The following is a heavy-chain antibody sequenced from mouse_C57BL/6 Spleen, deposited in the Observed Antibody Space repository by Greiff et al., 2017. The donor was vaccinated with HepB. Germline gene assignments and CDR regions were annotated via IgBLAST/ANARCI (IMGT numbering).Heavy chain of an antibody. Sequence: VQLQQSGAELAKPGASVKLSCKASGYTFTSYWMHWVKQRPGQGLEWIGYINPSSGYTKYNQKFKDKATLTADKSSSPAYMQLSSLPYEDSAVYYGARLTTVGSSPAWFAYWGQGTLVTVSA. J-gene: IGHJ3*01. V-gene: IGHV1-7*01. D-gene: IGHD1-1*01. CDR2: INPSSGYT. CDR1: GYTFTSYW. CDR3: ARLTTVGSSPAWFAY.